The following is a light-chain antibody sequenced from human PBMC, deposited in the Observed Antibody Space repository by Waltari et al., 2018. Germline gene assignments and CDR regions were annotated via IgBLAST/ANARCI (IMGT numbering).Light chain of an antibody. CDR2: DVS. J-gene: IGLJ1*01. Sequence: QSALTQPASVSGSPGQSITISCTGTSSDVGRYNFVSWFQQHPGNAPKLGIHDVSDRPSGVSSRFSGSKSGNTASLTISGLQAEDEADHYCFSYTSFNTRVFGTGTKVTVL. CDR3: FSYTSFNTRV. CDR1: SSDVGRYNF. V-gene: IGLV2-14*03.